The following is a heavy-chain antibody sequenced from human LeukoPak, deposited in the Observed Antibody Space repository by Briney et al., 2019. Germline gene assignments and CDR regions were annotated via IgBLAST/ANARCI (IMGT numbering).Heavy chain of an antibody. CDR2: IYYSGST. Sequence: SETLSLTCTVSGGSISSSNFYWGWIRQPPGKGLEWIGSIYYSGSTYYNPSLKSRVTISVDTSRNQFSLNVPSVTAADTAVYYCVSEIIVPASKLHSWGPGILVTVSS. D-gene: IGHD1-26*01. CDR3: VSEIIVPASKLHS. V-gene: IGHV4-39*07. CDR1: GGSISSSNFY. J-gene: IGHJ4*02.